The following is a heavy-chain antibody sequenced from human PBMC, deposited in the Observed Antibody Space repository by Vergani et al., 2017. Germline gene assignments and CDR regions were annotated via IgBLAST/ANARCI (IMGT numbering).Heavy chain of an antibody. J-gene: IGHJ6*03. CDR1: GYTLTELS. CDR3: ATGSDTAMPYYYYYMDV. D-gene: IGHD5-18*01. Sequence: QVLLVQSGAEVKKPGASVRVSCKVSGYTLTELSMHWVRQAPGKGLEWMGGFDPEDGETIYAQKFQGRVTMTEDTSTDTAYMELSSLRSEDTAVYYCATGSDTAMPYYYYYMDVWGKGTTVTVSS. V-gene: IGHV1-24*01. CDR2: FDPEDGET.